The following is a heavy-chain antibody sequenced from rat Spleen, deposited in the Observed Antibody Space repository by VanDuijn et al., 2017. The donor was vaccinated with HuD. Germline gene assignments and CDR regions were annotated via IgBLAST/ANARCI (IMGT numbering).Heavy chain of an antibody. CDR1: GFTFSNYY. CDR3: ARHIGMYDF. Sequence: EMQLVESGGGLVQPGRSMKLSCAVSGFTFSNYYMAWVRQAPTKGLEWVASISIGGRNTYYRDSVKGRFTISRDDAKNTLYLQMDSLRSEDTATYFCARHIGMYDFWGPGTMVIVSS. CDR2: ISIGGRNT. V-gene: IGHV5-25*01. D-gene: IGHD1-12*01. J-gene: IGHJ1*01.